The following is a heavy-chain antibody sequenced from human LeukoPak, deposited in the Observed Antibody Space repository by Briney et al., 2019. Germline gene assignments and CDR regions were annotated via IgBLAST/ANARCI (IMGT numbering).Heavy chain of an antibody. V-gene: IGHV1-69*05. Sequence: ASVKVSCKASGGTFSSYAISWVRQAPGQGLEWMGRIIPIFGTANYAQKFQGRVTITTDESTSTAYMELSSLRSEDTAVYYCARDRLQNDFWSGYSPYNWFDPWGQGTLVTVSS. CDR1: GGTFSSYA. J-gene: IGHJ5*02. CDR2: IIPIFGTA. CDR3: ARDRLQNDFWSGYSPYNWFDP. D-gene: IGHD3-3*01.